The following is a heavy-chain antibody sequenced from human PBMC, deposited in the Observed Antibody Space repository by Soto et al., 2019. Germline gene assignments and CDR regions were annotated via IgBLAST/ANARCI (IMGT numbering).Heavy chain of an antibody. J-gene: IGHJ6*03. V-gene: IGHV3-11*01. Sequence: PGGSLRLSWAASGFTFSDYYMSRIRQAPGKGLEWVSYISSSGSTIYYADSVKGRFTISRDNAKNSLYLQMNSLRAEDTAVYYCARDKWVRVSESAGLHGDYYYMDVWGKGTTVTVSS. D-gene: IGHD2-8*01. CDR2: ISSSGSTI. CDR1: GFTFSDYY. CDR3: ARDKWVRVSESAGLHGDYYYMDV.